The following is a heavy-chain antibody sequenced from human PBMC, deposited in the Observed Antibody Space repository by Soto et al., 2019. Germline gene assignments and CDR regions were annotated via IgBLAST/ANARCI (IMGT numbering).Heavy chain of an antibody. CDR1: GFTFSSYW. Sequence: GGSLRLSCAASGFTFSSYWMSWVRQAPGKGLEWVANIKQDGSEKYYVDSVKGRFTISRDNAKNSLYLQMNSLRAEDTAVYYCASLFELAYFDYWGQGTLVTVSS. CDR3: ASLFELAYFDY. CDR2: IKQDGSEK. D-gene: IGHD3-10*02. J-gene: IGHJ4*02. V-gene: IGHV3-7*01.